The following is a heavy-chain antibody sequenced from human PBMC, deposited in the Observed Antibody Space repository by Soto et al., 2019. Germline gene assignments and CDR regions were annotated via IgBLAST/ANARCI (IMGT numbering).Heavy chain of an antibody. D-gene: IGHD1-26*01. Sequence: RASVKVSCKAFGYTFTSYGINWVRQAPGQGVEWMGWISTSQGYTSYAKKVQGRVTMTRDTATSTAYMELRSLRSDDTAVYYCVKARYFCGSLSGYWGQGSLVTVSS. V-gene: IGHV1-18*01. CDR2: ISTSQGYT. CDR3: VKARYFCGSLSGY. CDR1: GYTFTSYG. J-gene: IGHJ4*02.